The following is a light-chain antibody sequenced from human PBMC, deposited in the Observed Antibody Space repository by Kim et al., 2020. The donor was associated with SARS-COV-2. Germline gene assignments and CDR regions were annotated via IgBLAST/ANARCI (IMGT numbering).Light chain of an antibody. CDR1: SSNIGAGYD. J-gene: IGLJ3*02. CDR3: QSYDTSLSAWV. CDR2: TYT. V-gene: IGLV1-40*01. Sequence: QMVSVSCTGSSSNIGAGYDVHWYQQLPGTAPKLLIYTYTKRASGVSDRFSGSKSGTSASLVITGLQAEDESDYYCQSYDTSLSAWVFGGGTQLTVL.